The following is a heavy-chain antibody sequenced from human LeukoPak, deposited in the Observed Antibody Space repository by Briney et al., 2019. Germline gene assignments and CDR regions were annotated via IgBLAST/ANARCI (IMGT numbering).Heavy chain of an antibody. Sequence: SETLSLTCTVSGGSISSYYWTWIRQPAGKGLEWIGRIYTSGSTNYNPSLRSRVTMSVDTSKNQFSLKLSSVTAADTAVYYCAREGGSECWFDSWGQGTLVTVSS. CDR3: AREGGSECWFDS. V-gene: IGHV4-4*07. D-gene: IGHD2-15*01. J-gene: IGHJ5*01. CDR1: GGSISSYY. CDR2: IYTSGST.